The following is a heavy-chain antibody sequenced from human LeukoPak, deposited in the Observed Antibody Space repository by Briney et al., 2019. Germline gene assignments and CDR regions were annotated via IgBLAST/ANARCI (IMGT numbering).Heavy chain of an antibody. J-gene: IGHJ3*02. D-gene: IGHD2-2*01. CDR2: ISSSSSYI. CDR1: GFTFSSYS. CDR3: ARDLVVVVPAADAFDI. V-gene: IGHV3-21*01. Sequence: GGSLRLSXAASGFTFSSYSMNWVRQAPGKGLEWVSSISSSSSYIYYADSVKGRFTISRDNAKNSLYLQMNSLRAEDTAVYYCARDLVVVVPAADAFDIWGQGTMVTVSS.